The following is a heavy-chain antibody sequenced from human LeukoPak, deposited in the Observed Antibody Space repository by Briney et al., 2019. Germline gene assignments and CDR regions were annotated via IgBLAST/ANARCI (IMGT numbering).Heavy chain of an antibody. CDR1: GYTFITYY. CDR3: ARPGLGYSYGYPYH. Sequence: ASVKVSCKASGYTFITYYMHWVRQAPGQGLEWMGITNPNSRSTLYAQKFQGRVTMTSDTSTSTVYMELSSLRSEDTAVYYCARPGLGYSYGYPYHWGQGTLVTVSS. D-gene: IGHD5-18*01. CDR2: TNPNSRST. V-gene: IGHV1-46*01. J-gene: IGHJ5*02.